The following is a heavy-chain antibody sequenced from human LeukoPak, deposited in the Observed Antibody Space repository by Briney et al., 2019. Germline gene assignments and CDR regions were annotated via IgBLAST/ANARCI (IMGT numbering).Heavy chain of an antibody. Sequence: GGSLRLSCAASGFTFSSYAMSWVRQAPGKGLEWVSYISGGGNTVHYADSVKGRFTISRDNTKNSLYLQMNSLRAEDTAVYYCARVPGSSGWNYYFDYWGQGTLVTVSS. CDR3: ARVPGSSGWNYYFDY. J-gene: IGHJ4*02. D-gene: IGHD6-19*01. V-gene: IGHV3-48*03. CDR1: GFTFSSYA. CDR2: ISGGGNTV.